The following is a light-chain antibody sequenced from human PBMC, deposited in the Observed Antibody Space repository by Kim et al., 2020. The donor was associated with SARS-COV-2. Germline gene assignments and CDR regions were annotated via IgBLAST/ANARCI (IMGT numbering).Light chain of an antibody. J-gene: IGKJ4*01. CDR2: DAS. CDR3: QKYDNFPLT. Sequence: DIQLTQPPSALASVGDRVIITCRASQDIRTSLGWYQQRRGEVPRLLIYDASTLHTGVPSRFSGSGSGTDFTLVISGLQPEDAATYYCQKYDNFPLTFGEGTKGDIK. CDR1: QDIRTS. V-gene: IGKV1-27*01.